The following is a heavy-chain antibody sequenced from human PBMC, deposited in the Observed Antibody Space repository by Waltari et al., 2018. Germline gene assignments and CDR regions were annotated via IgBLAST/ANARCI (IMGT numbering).Heavy chain of an antibody. Sequence: VQLLESGGGLVQSGGSLRLSCAASGFPFRSYAMHWGRQAPGKGVGWVSFISGSGASTDYADSVNGRFTISRDNSKNTLYLQMNNLRVEDTAVYYCASSLYGDYTQIWGRVFDYWGQGTLVTVSS. J-gene: IGHJ4*02. D-gene: IGHD4-17*01. V-gene: IGHV3-23*01. CDR1: GFPFRSYA. CDR3: ASSLYGDYTQIWGRVFDY. CDR2: ISGSGAST.